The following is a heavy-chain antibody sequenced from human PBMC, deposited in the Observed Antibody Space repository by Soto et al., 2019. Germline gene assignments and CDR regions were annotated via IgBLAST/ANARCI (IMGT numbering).Heavy chain of an antibody. CDR2: ISAYNGNT. V-gene: IGHV1-18*01. J-gene: IGHJ6*02. CDR3: ARALWLAGQQLARAGGYYYYGMDV. CDR1: GYTFTSYG. D-gene: IGHD3-10*01. Sequence: ASVKVSCKASGYTFTSYGISWVRQAPGQGLEWMGWISAYNGNTNYAQKLQGRVTMTTDTSTSTAYMELRSLRSDDTAVYYCARALWLAGQQLARAGGYYYYGMDVWGQGTTVTVSS.